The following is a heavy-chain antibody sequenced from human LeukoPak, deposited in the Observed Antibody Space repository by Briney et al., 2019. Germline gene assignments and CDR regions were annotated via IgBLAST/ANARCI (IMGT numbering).Heavy chain of an antibody. D-gene: IGHD5-18*01. CDR3: ARGYSYGYRIDY. Sequence: GGSLRLSXAASGFTFSTYGMHWVRQAPGKGLEWVTFIRSDANRKYYADSVKGRFAISRDNAKNTLYLQMNSLRAEDTAVYYCARGYSYGYRIDYWGQGTLVTVSS. CDR2: IRSDANRK. CDR1: GFTFSTYG. V-gene: IGHV3-30*02. J-gene: IGHJ4*02.